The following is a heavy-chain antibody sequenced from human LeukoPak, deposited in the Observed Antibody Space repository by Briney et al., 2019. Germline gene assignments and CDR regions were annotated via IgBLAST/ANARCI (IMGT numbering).Heavy chain of an antibody. V-gene: IGHV3-48*03. Sequence: PGGSLRLSCAASGFTFSSYEINWVRQAPGKGLEWVSYISSSGSTIKYADSVKGRFTISRGNAKNSLYLQMNSLRAEDTAVYYCARDGVWNYYYYYMDVWGKGTTVTVSS. CDR1: GFTFSSYE. J-gene: IGHJ6*03. CDR3: ARDGVWNYYYYYMDV. CDR2: ISSSGSTI. D-gene: IGHD3-3*01.